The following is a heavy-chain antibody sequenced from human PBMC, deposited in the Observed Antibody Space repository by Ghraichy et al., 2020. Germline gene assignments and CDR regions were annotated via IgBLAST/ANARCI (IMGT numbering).Heavy chain of an antibody. J-gene: IGHJ2*01. V-gene: IGHV3-23*01. CDR3: AKVLLTGEYAIRGYFDL. CDR2: ISSSGDST. D-gene: IGHD2-21*01. CDR1: GFTFSDYA. Sequence: GGSLRLSCAASGFTFSDYAMTWVRQAAGKGLEWVSCISSSGDSTYSADSVKGRFTISRDNSKNPLYLQMNSLRPEDTAVYYCAKVLLTGEYAIRGYFDLWGRGTLVTVSS.